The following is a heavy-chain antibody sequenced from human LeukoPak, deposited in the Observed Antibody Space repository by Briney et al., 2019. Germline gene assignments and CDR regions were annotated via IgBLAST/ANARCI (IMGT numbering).Heavy chain of an antibody. CDR3: ARGAAGSLNTDY. J-gene: IGHJ4*02. CDR1: GFTFSSYV. Sequence: GRSLRLSCAASGFTFSSYVMHWVRQAPGRGLEWVAVIWYDGSNKYYADSVKGRFTISRDNSKNTLYLQMNSLRVEDTAVYYCARGAAGSLNTDYWGQGTLVTVSS. D-gene: IGHD6-13*01. V-gene: IGHV3-33*01. CDR2: IWYDGSNK.